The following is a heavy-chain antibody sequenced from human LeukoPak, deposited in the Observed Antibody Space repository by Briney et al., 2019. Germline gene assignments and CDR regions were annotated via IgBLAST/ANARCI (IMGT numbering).Heavy chain of an antibody. V-gene: IGHV3-21*01. Sequence: GGSLRLSCTASGFSFSNSGMNWVRQAPGKGLEWVSSISSSYNYIYYADSVKGRFTISRDNAKNSLYLQMNSLRAGDTAIYYCARDIGTMIRGAAPGSMDVWGKGTTVTVSS. CDR2: ISSSYNYI. D-gene: IGHD3-10*01. CDR1: GFSFSNSG. J-gene: IGHJ6*03. CDR3: ARDIGTMIRGAAPGSMDV.